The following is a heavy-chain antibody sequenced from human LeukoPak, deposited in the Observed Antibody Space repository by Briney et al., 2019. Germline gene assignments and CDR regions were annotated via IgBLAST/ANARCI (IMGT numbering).Heavy chain of an antibody. D-gene: IGHD3-22*01. CDR1: GFTFSSYG. CDR2: IRYDGSNK. Sequence: GGSLRLSCAASGFTFSSYGMHWVRQAPGKGLEWVAFIRYDGSNKYYADSVKGRFTISRDNSKNTLYLQMNSLRAEDTAVYYCANLPWDTMIVVPTPPGYWGQGTLVTVSS. J-gene: IGHJ4*02. V-gene: IGHV3-30*02. CDR3: ANLPWDTMIVVPTPPGY.